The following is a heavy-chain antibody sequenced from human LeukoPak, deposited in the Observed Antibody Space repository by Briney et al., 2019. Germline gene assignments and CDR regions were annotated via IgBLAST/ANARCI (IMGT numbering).Heavy chain of an antibody. CDR3: ARVFSAGYSYAYCYYYYMDV. J-gene: IGHJ6*03. Sequence: SETLSLTCTVSGGSISSGDYYWSWIRQPPGKGLEWIGYIYYSGSTYYNPSLKSRVTISVDTYKNQFSLKLSYVTAADTAVYYCARVFSAGYSYAYCYYYYMDVWGKGSTVTVSS. D-gene: IGHD5-18*01. CDR2: IYYSGST. V-gene: IGHV4-30-4*01. CDR1: GGSISSGDYY.